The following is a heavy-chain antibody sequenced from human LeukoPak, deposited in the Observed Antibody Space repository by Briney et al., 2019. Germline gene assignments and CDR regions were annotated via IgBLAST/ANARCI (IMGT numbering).Heavy chain of an antibody. CDR2: ISAYNGDT. Sequence: ASVKVSCKASGYTFSNYGISWVRQAPGQGLEWMGWISAYNGDTNYAQKLQGRVTLTTDTSTSTAYMGLRSLRSDDTAVYYCARNWPDVFYYDSSHYVFDIWGQGTMVTVSS. D-gene: IGHD3-22*01. CDR3: ARNWPDVFYYDSSHYVFDI. CDR1: GYTFSNYG. J-gene: IGHJ3*02. V-gene: IGHV1-18*01.